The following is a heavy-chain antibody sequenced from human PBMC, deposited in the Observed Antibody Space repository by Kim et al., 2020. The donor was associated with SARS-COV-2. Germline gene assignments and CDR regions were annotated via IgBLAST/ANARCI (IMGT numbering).Heavy chain of an antibody. J-gene: IGHJ6*02. Sequence: SVKVSCKASGGTFSSYAISWVRQAPGQGLEWMGGIIPIFGTANYAQKFQGRVTITADESTSTAYMELSSLRSEDTAVYYCARAFIAAPALAAAGIPYYYYYGMDVWGQGTTVTVSS. V-gene: IGHV1-69*13. CDR3: ARAFIAAPALAAAGIPYYYYYGMDV. CDR2: IIPIFGTA. D-gene: IGHD6-13*01. CDR1: GGTFSSYA.